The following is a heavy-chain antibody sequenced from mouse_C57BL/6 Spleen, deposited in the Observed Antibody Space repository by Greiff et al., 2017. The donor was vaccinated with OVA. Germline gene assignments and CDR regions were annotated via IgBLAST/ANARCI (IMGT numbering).Heavy chain of an antibody. CDR2: INPNSGST. Sequence: VQLQESGAELVKPGASVKLSCKASGYTFTSYWMHWVKQRPGQGLEWIGIINPNSGSTNYNEKFKCNATMTVDKSSSTAYMQLSSLTSEDSAVYYCARSDAMDYWGQGTSVTVSS. V-gene: IGHV1-64*01. J-gene: IGHJ4*01. CDR1: GYTFTSYW. CDR3: ARSDAMDY.